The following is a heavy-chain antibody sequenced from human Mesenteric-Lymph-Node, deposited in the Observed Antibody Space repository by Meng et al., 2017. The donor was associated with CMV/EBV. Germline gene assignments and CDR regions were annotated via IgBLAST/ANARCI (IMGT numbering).Heavy chain of an antibody. CDR1: GFTFSSYG. CDR2: IWYDGSNK. Sequence: GESLKISCAASGFTFSSYGMHWVRQAPGKGLEWVAVIWYDGSNKYYADSVKGRFTISRDNSKNTLYLQMNSLRAEDTAVYYCARAGRRLWWSGDFDPWGQGTLVTVSS. CDR3: ARAGRRLWWSGDFDP. D-gene: IGHD4/OR15-4a*01. V-gene: IGHV3-33*01. J-gene: IGHJ5*02.